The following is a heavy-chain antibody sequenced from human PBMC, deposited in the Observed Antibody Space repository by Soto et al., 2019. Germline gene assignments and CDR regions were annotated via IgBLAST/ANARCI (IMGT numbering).Heavy chain of an antibody. J-gene: IGHJ6*02. D-gene: IGHD6-13*01. CDR1: GFSFRNYG. V-gene: IGHV3-30*18. Sequence: QVQLVESGGGVVQPGRSLRLSCAASGFSFRNYGMHWVRQAPGKGLEWVAVISYDGSNKYYADSVKGRFTISRDNSKNTPYLQINSLIAEDTAVYYCAKQEYSSTWYGVDVWGQGTAVTVSS. CDR2: ISYDGSNK. CDR3: AKQEYSSTWYGVDV.